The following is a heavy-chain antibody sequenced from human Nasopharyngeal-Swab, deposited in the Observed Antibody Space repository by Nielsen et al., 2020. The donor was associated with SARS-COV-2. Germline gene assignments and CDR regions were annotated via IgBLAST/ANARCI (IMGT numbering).Heavy chain of an antibody. V-gene: IGHV3-53*01. J-gene: IGHJ4*02. CDR3: AREEEDGWGRYRGY. CDR2: IYSGGST. Sequence: WIRQPPGKGLEWVSVIYSGGSTYYADSVKGRFTISRDNSKNTLYLQMNSLRAEDTAVYYCAREEEDGWGRYRGYWGQGNLGTVPS. D-gene: IGHD3-16*01.